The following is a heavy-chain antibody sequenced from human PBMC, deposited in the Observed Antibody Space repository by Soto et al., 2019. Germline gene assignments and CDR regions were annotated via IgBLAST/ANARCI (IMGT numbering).Heavy chain of an antibody. J-gene: IGHJ4*02. V-gene: IGHV1-46*01. D-gene: IGHD3-22*01. CDR1: GHTFTSYY. CDR3: ARGLSPSYYYDSSGYIPDY. Sequence: QVQLVQSGAEVKKPGASVKVSCKASGHTFTSYYMHWVRQAPGQGLEWMGIINPSGGSTSYAQKFQGRVTMTRDTSTSTVYMELSSLRSEDTAVYYCARGLSPSYYYDSSGYIPDYWGQGTLVTVSS. CDR2: INPSGGST.